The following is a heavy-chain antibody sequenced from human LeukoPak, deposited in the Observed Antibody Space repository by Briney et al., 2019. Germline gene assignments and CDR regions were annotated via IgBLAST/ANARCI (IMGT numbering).Heavy chain of an antibody. V-gene: IGHV1-2*02. Sequence: ASVKVSCKTSGYTFTGYFIHWVRQAPGQGLEWMGWINPDSGGTNFAQKFQGRVTVSRDTSISTAYMGLSRLRSDDTAVYYCAKESRGWYFDYWGQGTLVTVSS. J-gene: IGHJ4*02. CDR3: AKESRGWYFDY. D-gene: IGHD6-19*01. CDR2: INPDSGGT. CDR1: GYTFTGYF.